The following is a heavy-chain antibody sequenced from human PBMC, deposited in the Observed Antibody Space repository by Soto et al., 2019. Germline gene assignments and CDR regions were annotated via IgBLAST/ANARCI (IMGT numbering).Heavy chain of an antibody. J-gene: IGHJ6*02. CDR1: GYIFTDHC. Sequence: EVQVVQSGAEVKEPGESLKISCKGSGYIFTDHCIVWVRQMAGKGLEWVGIICPGYSNIIYSPSVQGQVTISADMSITTAYLQWSSLKASDTAIYYCARRHDWRVDCTIKPDYYDGMDVWGQGTTVTVSS. CDR2: ICPGYSNI. V-gene: IGHV5-51*01. CDR3: ARRHDWRVDCTIKPDYYDGMDV. D-gene: IGHD2-21*02.